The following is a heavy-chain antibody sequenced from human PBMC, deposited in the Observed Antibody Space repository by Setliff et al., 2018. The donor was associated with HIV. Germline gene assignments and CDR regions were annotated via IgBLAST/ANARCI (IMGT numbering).Heavy chain of an antibody. CDR1: DGSISTYY. Sequence: LSLTCAVSDGSISTYYWSWIRQPPGRGLEWIGYIYYSGITNYSPSLKSRVTLLVDTSKNQFSLRLSSVTAAGTAVYFCARGDYDSGGYYFDKWGQGALVTVSS. V-gene: IGHV4-59*01. J-gene: IGHJ4*02. CDR3: ARGDYDSGGYYFDK. CDR2: IYYSGIT. D-gene: IGHD3-22*01.